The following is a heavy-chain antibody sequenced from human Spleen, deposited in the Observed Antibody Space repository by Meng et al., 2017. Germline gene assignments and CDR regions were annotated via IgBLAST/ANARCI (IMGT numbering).Heavy chain of an antibody. CDR3: ARRGRGIADHGYKYGMDV. J-gene: IGHJ6*02. Sequence: ASVKVSCKASGYTFTSYAMNWVRQAPGQGLEWMGWINTNTGNPTYAQGFTGRFVFSLDTSVSTAFLQISSLKAEDTAVYYCARRGRGIADHGYKYGMDVWGQGTTVTVS. CDR1: GYTFTSYA. V-gene: IGHV7-4-1*02. CDR2: INTNTGNP. D-gene: IGHD6-13*01.